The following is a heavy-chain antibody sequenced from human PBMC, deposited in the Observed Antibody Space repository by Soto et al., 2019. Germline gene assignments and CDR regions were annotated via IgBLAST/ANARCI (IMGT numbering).Heavy chain of an antibody. CDR1: GYTLTELS. CDR2: FDPEDGET. V-gene: IGHV1-24*01. CDR3: TTGQRPLRFLEWLSRYYFDF. D-gene: IGHD3-3*01. J-gene: IGHJ4*02. Sequence: QVQLVQSGTEVKKPGASVKVSCTVSGYTLTELSMHWVRQAPGKGLEWMGGFDPEDGETIYAQKFQGRVTMTEDTSTDTAYMELSSLRSEDTAAYYCTTGQRPLRFLEWLSRYYFDFWGQGTLVTVSS.